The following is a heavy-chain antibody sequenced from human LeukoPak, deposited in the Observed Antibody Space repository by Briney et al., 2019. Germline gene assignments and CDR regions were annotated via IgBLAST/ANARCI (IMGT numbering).Heavy chain of an antibody. CDR2: IIPISGTT. J-gene: IGHJ5*02. D-gene: IGHD1-26*01. V-gene: IGHV1-69*13. Sequence: SVKVSCKASGGTFSSNAISWVRQAPGQSLEWMGGIIPISGTTKYAQKFQGRLTIIADESRTTAYMELSSLRSEDTAVYYCARDRKWELGNWFDPWGQGTLVTVSS. CDR1: GGTFSSNA. CDR3: ARDRKWELGNWFDP.